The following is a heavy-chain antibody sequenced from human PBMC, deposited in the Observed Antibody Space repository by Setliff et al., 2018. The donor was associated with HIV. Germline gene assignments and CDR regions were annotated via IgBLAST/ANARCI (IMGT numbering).Heavy chain of an antibody. V-gene: IGHV4-4*09. Sequence: SETLSLTCTVSGDSISTDYWTWIRQPPGKGLEWIGYIYNSASTSYNPSLKSRVTISVDTSKNQFSLKLSSVTAADTAVYYCVRGTMVRGVLDYWGQGTLVNVSS. CDR1: GDSISTDY. D-gene: IGHD3-10*01. CDR2: IYNSAST. J-gene: IGHJ4*02. CDR3: VRGTMVRGVLDY.